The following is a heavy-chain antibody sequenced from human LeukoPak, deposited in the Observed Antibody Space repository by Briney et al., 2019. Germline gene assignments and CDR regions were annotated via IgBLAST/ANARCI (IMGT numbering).Heavy chain of an antibody. CDR3: TTLLHCSGGSCYPYYFDY. D-gene: IGHD2-15*01. Sequence: GSLRLSCAASGFTFSNAWMSWVRQAPGKGLEWVGRIKSKTDGGTTDYAAPVKGRFTISRDDSKNTLYLQMNSLKTEDTAVYYCTTLLHCSGGSCYPYYFDYWGQGTLVTVSS. CDR2: IKSKTDGGTT. CDR1: GFTFSNAW. V-gene: IGHV3-15*01. J-gene: IGHJ4*02.